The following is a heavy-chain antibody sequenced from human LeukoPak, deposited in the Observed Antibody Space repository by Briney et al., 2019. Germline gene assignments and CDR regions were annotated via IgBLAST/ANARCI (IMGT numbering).Heavy chain of an antibody. CDR2: IIPILGIA. CDR3: ARGDYYDSIDGGAFDI. D-gene: IGHD3-22*01. Sequence: GASVKVSCKASGGTFSSYAISWVRQAPGQGLEWMGRIIPILGIANYAQKFQGRVTITADKSTSTAYMELSSLRSEDTAVYYCARGDYYDSIDGGAFDIWGQGTMVTVSS. J-gene: IGHJ3*02. V-gene: IGHV1-69*04. CDR1: GGTFSSYA.